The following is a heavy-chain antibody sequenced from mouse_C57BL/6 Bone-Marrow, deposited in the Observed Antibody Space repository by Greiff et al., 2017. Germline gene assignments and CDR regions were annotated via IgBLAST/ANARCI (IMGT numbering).Heavy chain of an antibody. V-gene: IGHV14-4*01. Sequence: VQLQQSGAELVRPGASVKLSCTASGFNIKDDYMHWVKQRPEQGLAWIGWIDPENGDTEYASKFQGKATITADTSSNTAYLQLSSLTSEDTAVYYCTRGGYYVPFAYWGQGTLVTVSA. CDR1: GFNIKDDY. CDR3: TRGGYYVPFAY. J-gene: IGHJ3*01. CDR2: IDPENGDT. D-gene: IGHD2-3*01.